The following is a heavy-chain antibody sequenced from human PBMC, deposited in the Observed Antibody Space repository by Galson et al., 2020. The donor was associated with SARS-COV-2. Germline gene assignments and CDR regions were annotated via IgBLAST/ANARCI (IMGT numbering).Heavy chain of an antibody. D-gene: IGHD3-3*01. V-gene: IGHV3-23*01. J-gene: IGHJ4*02. CDR3: AKSSPTYYDFWSGYYTGSHDY. CDR2: ISGSGGST. Sequence: GGSLRLSCAASGFTFSSYAMSWVRQAPGKGLEWVSAISGSGGSTYYADSVKGRFTISRDNSKNTPYLQMNSLRAEDTAVYYCAKSSPTYYDFWSGYYTGSHDYWGLGTLVTVSS. CDR1: GFTFSSYA.